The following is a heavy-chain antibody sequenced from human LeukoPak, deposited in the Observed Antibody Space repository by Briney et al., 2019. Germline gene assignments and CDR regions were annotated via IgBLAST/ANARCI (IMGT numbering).Heavy chain of an antibody. CDR2: IYTSGST. J-gene: IGHJ5*02. Sequence: SETLSLTCTVSGGSISSYYWSWIRQPAGKGLEWIGRIYTSGSTNYNPSLKSRVTMSVDTSKNQFSLKLSSVTAADTAVYYCARDRNTYYYGSGSYWFDPWGQGTLVTVSS. V-gene: IGHV4-4*07. CDR3: ARDRNTYYYGSGSYWFDP. D-gene: IGHD3-10*01. CDR1: GGSISSYY.